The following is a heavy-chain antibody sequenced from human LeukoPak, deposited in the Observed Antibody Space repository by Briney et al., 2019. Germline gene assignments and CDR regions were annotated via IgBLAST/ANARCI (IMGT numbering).Heavy chain of an antibody. CDR1: GDSFSSNSAA. CDR3: ARGSGNWDRYNWFDP. CDR2: TYYRSKLYN. Sequence: SQTLSLTCALSGDSFSSNSAAWNWLRQSPSRGPEWLGRTYYRSKLYNDYAVSVKSRITINPDTSKNQFSLQLNSVTPEDTAVYYCARGSGNWDRYNWFDPWGQGTLVTVSS. V-gene: IGHV6-1*01. J-gene: IGHJ5*02. D-gene: IGHD1/OR15-1a*01.